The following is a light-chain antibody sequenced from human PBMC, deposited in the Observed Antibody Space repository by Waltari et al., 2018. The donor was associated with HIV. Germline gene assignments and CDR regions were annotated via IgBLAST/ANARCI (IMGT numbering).Light chain of an antibody. CDR3: QQSFTAPWT. V-gene: IGKV1-39*01. Sequence: DIQMTQSPSSLSASVGDTVTITCRASQNINNFLNWYQQKPWKAPNLLIYTASSLQGGVPSRFSGSGSGTDFTLTLSSLRPEDFATYYCQQSFTAPWTFGQGTKVEVK. CDR2: TAS. CDR1: QNINNF. J-gene: IGKJ1*01.